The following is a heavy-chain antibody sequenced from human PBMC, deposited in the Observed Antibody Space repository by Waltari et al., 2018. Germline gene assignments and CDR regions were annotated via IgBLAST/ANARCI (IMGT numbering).Heavy chain of an antibody. V-gene: IGHV1-69*01. J-gene: IGHJ3*02. Sequence: QVQLVQSGAEVKKPGSSVKVSCKASGGTFSSYAISWVRQAPGQGLEWMGGIIPIFCTANFAQKFQGRVSMTADESTSTAYMELSSLRSEDTAVYYCARYDSSGYYYELDAFDIWGQGTMVTVSS. CDR1: GGTFSSYA. CDR2: IIPIFCTA. CDR3: ARYDSSGYYYELDAFDI. D-gene: IGHD3-22*01.